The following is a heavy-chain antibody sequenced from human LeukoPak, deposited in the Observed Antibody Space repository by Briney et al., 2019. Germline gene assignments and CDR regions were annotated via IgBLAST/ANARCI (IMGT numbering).Heavy chain of an antibody. CDR1: GFISNRYW. J-gene: IGHJ4*02. D-gene: IGHD4-17*01. CDR2: IKFDGSEI. V-gene: IGHV3-7*01. Sequence: PGGSLRLSCTASGFISNRYWMSWVRQAPGKGLEWVANIKFDGSEIWYLDSVKGRFTISRDNAKNTVYLQMNSLRAGDTAVYHCAREGTVTPYNFDYWGQGTLVTVSS. CDR3: AREGTVTPYNFDY.